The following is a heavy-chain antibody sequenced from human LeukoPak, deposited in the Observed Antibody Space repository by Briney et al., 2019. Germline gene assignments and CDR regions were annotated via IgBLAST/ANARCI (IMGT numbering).Heavy chain of an antibody. D-gene: IGHD5-12*01. Sequence: PSETLSLTCAVYGGSFSGYYWSWIRQPPGKGLEWIGEINHSGSTNYNPSLKSRVTISVDTSKNQFSLKLSSVTAADTAVYYCAVSGYREVDYWGQGTLVTVSS. CDR1: GGSFSGYY. V-gene: IGHV4-34*01. J-gene: IGHJ4*02. CDR2: INHSGST. CDR3: AVSGYREVDY.